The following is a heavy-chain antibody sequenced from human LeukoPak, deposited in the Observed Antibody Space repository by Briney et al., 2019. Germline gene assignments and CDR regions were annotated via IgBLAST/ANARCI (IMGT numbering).Heavy chain of an antibody. CDR1: GFTFDDYA. D-gene: IGHD2-15*01. J-gene: IGHJ4*02. CDR3: AKDCSGGSCYSGNN. V-gene: IGHV3-23*01. CDR2: ISGSGGST. Sequence: GGSLRLSCAASGFTFDDYAMHWVRQAPGKGLEWVSAISGSGGSTYYADSVKGRFTISRDNSKNTLYLQMNSLRAEDTAVYYCAKDCSGGSCYSGNNWGQGTLVTVSS.